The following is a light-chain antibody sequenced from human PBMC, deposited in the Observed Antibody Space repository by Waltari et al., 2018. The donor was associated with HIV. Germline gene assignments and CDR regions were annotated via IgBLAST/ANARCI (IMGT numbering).Light chain of an antibody. CDR2: DVD. J-gene: IGLJ2*01. CDR1: DSDFGLYHF. CDR3: ASFTGDNTVI. Sequence: AVTQPASVSGLPGQSTTLSCTGDDSDFGLYHFVSWYQQHSGKPPRLILYDVDSRASGVSDRFSGSMSGNTASLTISGLRAEDEGHYYCASFTGDNTVIFGGGTEVTVL. V-gene: IGLV2-14*03.